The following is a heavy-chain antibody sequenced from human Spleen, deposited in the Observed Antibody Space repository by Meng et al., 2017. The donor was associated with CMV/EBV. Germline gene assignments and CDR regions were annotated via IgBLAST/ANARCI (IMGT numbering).Heavy chain of an antibody. CDR1: GASFSSSY. D-gene: IGHD5-12*01. CDR2: INHSGGT. V-gene: IGHV4-34*01. Sequence: GSLRLSCAVYGASFSSSYWTWIRQSPGKGLEWIGEINHSGGTNYNPSLKSRVTMSVDTSKNQFSLRLSSVTAADTAVYYCTRGPQVSWLRSRFAAFDLWGRGTMVTVSS. CDR3: TRGPQVSWLRSRFAAFDL. J-gene: IGHJ3*01.